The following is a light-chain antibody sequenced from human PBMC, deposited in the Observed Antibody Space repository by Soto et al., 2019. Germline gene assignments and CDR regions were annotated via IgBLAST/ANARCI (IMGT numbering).Light chain of an antibody. CDR1: SSDVGAYNY. V-gene: IGLV2-14*01. Sequence: QSALTQPASVSGSLGQSITVSCTGTSSDVGAYNYVSWYQQSPGRTPKLLFYAVSNRPSGVSNRFSGSKSGNTASLTISGLQADDEADYYCSSYTTTATVIFGGGTKLTVL. J-gene: IGLJ2*01. CDR2: AVS. CDR3: SSYTTTATVI.